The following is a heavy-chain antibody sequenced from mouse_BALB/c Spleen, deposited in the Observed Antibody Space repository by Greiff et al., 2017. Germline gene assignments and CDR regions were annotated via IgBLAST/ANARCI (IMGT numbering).Heavy chain of an antibody. CDR2: IDPANGNT. V-gene: IGHV14-3*02. CDR3: AYYGNWMDY. CDR1: GFNIKDTY. J-gene: IGHJ4*01. Sequence: VHVKQSGAELVKPGASVKLSCTASGFNIKDTYMHWVKQRPEQGLEWIGRIDPANGNTKYDPKFQGKATITADTSSNTAYLQLSSLTSEDTAVYYCAYYGNWMDYWGQGTSVTVSS. D-gene: IGHD2-1*01.